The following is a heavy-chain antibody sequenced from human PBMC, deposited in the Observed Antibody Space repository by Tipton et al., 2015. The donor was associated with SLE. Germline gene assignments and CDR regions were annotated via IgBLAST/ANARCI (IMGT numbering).Heavy chain of an antibody. CDR1: GGSISSGSYY. V-gene: IGHV4-61*09. D-gene: IGHD5-12*01. CDR3: ARETARGATLNY. J-gene: IGHJ4*02. CDR2: IYTSGST. Sequence: TLSLTCTVSGGSISSGSYYWSWIRQPAGKGLEWIGYIYTSGSTYYNPSLKSRVTISVETSKNKFSLKLSSVTAADTAVYYCARETARGATLNYWGQGTLVTVSS.